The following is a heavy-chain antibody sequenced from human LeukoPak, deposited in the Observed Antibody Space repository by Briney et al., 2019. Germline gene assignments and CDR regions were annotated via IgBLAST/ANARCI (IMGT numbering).Heavy chain of an antibody. CDR1: GGSVSDYY. V-gene: IGHV4-59*02. D-gene: IGHD2-15*01. Sequence: SETLSLTCTISGGSVSDYYWSWIRQSPGKGLEWIGYIYHTGSTSYSPSLKSRVTISADTPQNQFSLKLSSVTAADTAVYYCARVTGYVIEDNFDYWGQGTLVTVSS. CDR3: ARVTGYVIEDNFDY. J-gene: IGHJ4*02. CDR2: IYHTGST.